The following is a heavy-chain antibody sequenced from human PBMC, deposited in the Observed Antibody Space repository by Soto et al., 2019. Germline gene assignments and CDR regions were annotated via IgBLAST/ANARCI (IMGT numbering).Heavy chain of an antibody. J-gene: IGHJ4*02. Sequence: QVQLVESGGGVVQPGRSLRLSCAASGFIFNTYGLHWVRQAPGKGLEWVAVIYYDGRNKYYADSVKGRFTISKDNSKNTLNLEMNSLRVEDTAVYYCARDLGEQWPSVGGYWGQGTLVTVSS. CDR1: GFIFNTYG. CDR3: ARDLGEQWPSVGGY. V-gene: IGHV3-33*01. CDR2: IYYDGRNK. D-gene: IGHD6-19*01.